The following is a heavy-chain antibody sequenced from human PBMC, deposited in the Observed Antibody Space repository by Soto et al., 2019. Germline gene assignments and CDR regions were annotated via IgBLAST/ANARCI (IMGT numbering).Heavy chain of an antibody. Sequence: PGGSLRLSCAASGFTFSSYIMNWVRQAPGKGLEWVSSISSSSIYIYYADSVKGRFTISRDNAKNSLYLQMNSLRAEDTAVYYCARVGGGYQLLHAFDIWGQGTMLTV. D-gene: IGHD2-2*01. V-gene: IGHV3-21*01. CDR3: ARVGGGYQLLHAFDI. CDR2: ISSSSIYI. CDR1: GFTFSSYI. J-gene: IGHJ3*02.